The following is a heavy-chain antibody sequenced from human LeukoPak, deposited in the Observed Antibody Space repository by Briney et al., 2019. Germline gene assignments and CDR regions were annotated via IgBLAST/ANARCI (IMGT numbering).Heavy chain of an antibody. CDR2: IKQDGSEK. CDR3: ATLVYCGGDCYSSDAFDI. Sequence: PGGSLGLSCAASGFTFSSYWMSWVRQAPGKGLEWVANIKQDGSEKYYVDSVKGRFTISRDNAKNSLYLQMNSLRAEDTAVYYCATLVYCGGDCYSSDAFDIWGQGTMVTVSS. D-gene: IGHD2-21*02. J-gene: IGHJ3*02. CDR1: GFTFSSYW. V-gene: IGHV3-7*01.